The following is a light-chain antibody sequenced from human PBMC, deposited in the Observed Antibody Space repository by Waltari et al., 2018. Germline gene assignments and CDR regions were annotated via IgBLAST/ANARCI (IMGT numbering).Light chain of an antibody. CDR3: SSYTTSSAPGV. Sequence: QSALTQPASVSGSPGQSITISCSGTDSDVGAYDFVSWYQQHPGKAPHLLIYEVSNRPSGIAKRFSASKSGNTASLTISGLQAEDEADDYCSSYTTSSAPGVFGTGTRVTVL. V-gene: IGLV2-14*01. J-gene: IGLJ1*01. CDR2: EVS. CDR1: DSDVGAYDF.